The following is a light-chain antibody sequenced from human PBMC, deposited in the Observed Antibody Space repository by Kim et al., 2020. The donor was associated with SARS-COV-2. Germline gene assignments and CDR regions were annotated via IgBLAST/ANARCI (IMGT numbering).Light chain of an antibody. CDR3: LAWDSSSGSYV. V-gene: IGLV3-1*01. J-gene: IGLJ1*01. CDR2: QDE. CDR1: KLGNKY. Sequence: SYELAQPPSVSESPGQAASITCSGDKLGNKYASWYQQKPGQSPVLVIYQDEKRPSGIPERFSGSNSGNSATLTISGTQAMDEADYFCLAWDSSSGSYVFGPGTKVTVL.